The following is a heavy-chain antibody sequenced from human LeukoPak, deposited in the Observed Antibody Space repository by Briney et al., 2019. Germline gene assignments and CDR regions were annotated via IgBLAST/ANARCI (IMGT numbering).Heavy chain of an antibody. CDR3: AKDRLSAYDILTGYSDAFDI. CDR1: GFTFDDYA. Sequence: PGGSLRLSCAASGFTFDDYAMHWVRQAPGKGLEWVSGISWNSGSIGYADSVKGRFTISRDNAKNSLYLQMNSLRAEDTALYYCAKDRLSAYDILTGYSDAFDIWGQGTMVTVSS. CDR2: ISWNSGSI. V-gene: IGHV3-9*01. D-gene: IGHD3-9*01. J-gene: IGHJ3*02.